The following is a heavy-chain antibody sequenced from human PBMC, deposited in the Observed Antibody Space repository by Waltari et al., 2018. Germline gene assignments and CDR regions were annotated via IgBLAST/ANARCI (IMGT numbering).Heavy chain of an antibody. V-gene: IGHV1-2*02. CDR2: INPNSGGT. J-gene: IGHJ6*03. D-gene: IGHD6-19*01. CDR1: GYTFTGYY. Sequence: QVQLVQSGAEVKKPGASVKVSCKASGYTFTGYYMHWVRQAPGQGLEWMGWINPNSGGTNYAQKFQGRVTMTRDTSISTAYMELSRLRSDDTAVYYCARGPGLVRYYYYYYMDVWGKGTTVTVSS. CDR3: ARGPGLVRYYYYYYMDV.